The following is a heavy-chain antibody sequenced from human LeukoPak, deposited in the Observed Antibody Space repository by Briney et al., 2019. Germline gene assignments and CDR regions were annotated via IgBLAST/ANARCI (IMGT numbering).Heavy chain of an antibody. V-gene: IGHV4-4*07. D-gene: IGHD3-22*01. CDR2: MCTSGII. CDR1: GGSTSSYY. Sequence: SETPSLTRTVSGGSTSSYYWSWIREPAGKGLEGIGRMCTSGIIDYNPSLKSRVTMSVDTSKNQFSLKLSSVTAADTAVYYCALDYDSSGCFDYWGQGTLVTVSS. CDR3: ALDYDSSGCFDY. J-gene: IGHJ4*02.